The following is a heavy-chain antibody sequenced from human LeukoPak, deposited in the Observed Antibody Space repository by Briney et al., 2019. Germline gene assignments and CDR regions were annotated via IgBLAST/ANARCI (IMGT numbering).Heavy chain of an antibody. J-gene: IGHJ5*02. CDR1: GGSFSGYY. CDR3: ARARRRSNWFDP. D-gene: IGHD6-6*01. CDR2: INHSGST. V-gene: IGHV4-34*01. Sequence: KPSETLSRTCAVYGGSFSGYYWSWIRQPPGKGLEWIGEINHSGSTNYNPSLKSRVTISVDTSKNQFSLKLSSVTAADTAVYYCARARRRSNWFDPWGQGTLVTVSS.